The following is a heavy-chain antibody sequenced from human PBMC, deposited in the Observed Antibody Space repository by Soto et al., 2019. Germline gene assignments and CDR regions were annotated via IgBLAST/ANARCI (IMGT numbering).Heavy chain of an antibody. D-gene: IGHD6-25*01. CDR1: GYTFTAFY. Sequence: QVQLVQSGAEVKKPWASVKVSCQASGYTFTAFYMNWVRQAPGQGLEWMGWVNPNTGLTKYAQKFRDRVTMTRDTAINTAYMELSGLTSDDTAVYYCTTLRLDPWGQGTLVTVSS. V-gene: IGHV1-2*02. CDR2: VNPNTGLT. CDR3: TTLRLDP. J-gene: IGHJ5*02.